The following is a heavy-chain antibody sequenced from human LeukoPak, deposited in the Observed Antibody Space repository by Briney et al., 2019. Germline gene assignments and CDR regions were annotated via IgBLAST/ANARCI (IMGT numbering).Heavy chain of an antibody. CDR1: GYSISSSNW. Sequence: KPSDTLSLTCAVSGYSISSSNWWGWIRQPPGKGLEWIGYIYYSGSIYYNPSLKSRLTISVDTSENQFSLHLTSVTAADTAVYFCARVTRWAGLDFWGQGTLVTVSS. V-gene: IGHV4-28*05. CDR3: ARVTRWAGLDF. D-gene: IGHD2-21*02. CDR2: IYYSGSI. J-gene: IGHJ4*02.